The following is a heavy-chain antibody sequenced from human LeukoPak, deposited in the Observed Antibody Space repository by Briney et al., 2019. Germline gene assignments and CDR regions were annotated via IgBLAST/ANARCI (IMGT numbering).Heavy chain of an antibody. CDR3: AKDLEQYYYDSSGYYYDLVDV. D-gene: IGHD3-22*01. CDR2: ISGSGGST. CDR1: GFTFSTYN. Sequence: PGGSLRLSCAASGFTFSTYNMNWVRQAPGKGLEWVSAISGSGGSTYYADSVKGRFTISRDNSKNTLYLQMNSLRAEDTAVYYCAKDLEQYYYDSSGYYYDLVDVWGKGTTVTISS. J-gene: IGHJ6*04. V-gene: IGHV3-23*01.